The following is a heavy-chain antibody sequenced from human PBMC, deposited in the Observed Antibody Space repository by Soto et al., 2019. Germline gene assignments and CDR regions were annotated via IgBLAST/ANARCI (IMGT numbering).Heavy chain of an antibody. V-gene: IGHV4-30-4*01. CDR2: IYYSGST. D-gene: IGHD3-10*01. Sequence: SETLSLTCSVSGGSISSGDYYWNWIRQPPGKGLEWIGHIYYSGSTYYNPSLKSRVTISVDTSKNQFSLKLSSVTAADTAVYYCARDFGGSPGYWGQGTLVNVSS. J-gene: IGHJ4*02. CDR3: ARDFGGSPGY. CDR1: GGSISSGDYY.